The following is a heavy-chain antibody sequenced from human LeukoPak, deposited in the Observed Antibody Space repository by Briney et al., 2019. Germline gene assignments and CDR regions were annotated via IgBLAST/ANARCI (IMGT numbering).Heavy chain of an antibody. CDR3: AKDRVAEAGTTHDFDY. D-gene: IGHD6-13*01. V-gene: IGHV3-30*02. CDR2: IRYDRSNR. J-gene: IGHJ4*02. CDR1: GFTFSRYG. Sequence: GGSLRLSCAASGFTFSRYGMHWVRQAPGKGLEWVAFIRYDRSNRYYTDSVKGRFTISRDNSKNTLYLQMDSLRPEDTAVFYCAKDRVAEAGTTHDFDYWGQGTLVTVPS.